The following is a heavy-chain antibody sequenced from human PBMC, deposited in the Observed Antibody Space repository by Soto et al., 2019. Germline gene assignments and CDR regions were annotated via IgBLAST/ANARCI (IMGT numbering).Heavy chain of an antibody. J-gene: IGHJ4*02. D-gene: IGHD5-12*01. CDR3: ARDQSGYVADFDY. CDR2: IIAYHGIA. CDR1: GGTFSSYT. Sequence: ASVKVSCKASGGTFSSYTISWVRQAPGQGLEWMGRIIAYHGIANYAQKFQGRVTMITDTSTSTAYMELRSLRSDDTAVYYCARDQSGYVADFDYWGQGTLVTVSS. V-gene: IGHV1-69*04.